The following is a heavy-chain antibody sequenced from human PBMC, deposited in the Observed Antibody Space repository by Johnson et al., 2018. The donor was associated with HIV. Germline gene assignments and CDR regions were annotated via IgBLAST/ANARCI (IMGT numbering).Heavy chain of an antibody. Sequence: VQLVESGGGVVQPGRSPRLACAASGFTFSSYPMHWVRQAPGKGLEWVAVISYDGRNKYYADSVKGRFTISRDNSKNTLYLQMNSLRAEDTAVYYCARDAPRIDAFDIWGQGTMVTVSS. CDR2: ISYDGRNK. CDR1: GFTFSSYP. J-gene: IGHJ3*02. V-gene: IGHV3-30*04. CDR3: ARDAPRIDAFDI.